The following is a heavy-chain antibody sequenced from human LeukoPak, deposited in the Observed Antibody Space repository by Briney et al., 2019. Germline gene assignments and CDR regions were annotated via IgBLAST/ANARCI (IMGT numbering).Heavy chain of an antibody. V-gene: IGHV6-1*01. CDR1: GDSVSSNSAA. CDR2: TYYRSKWYN. D-gene: IGHD1-26*01. Sequence: SQTLSLTCAISGDSVSSNSAAWNWIRQSPSRGLEWLGRTYYRSKWYNDYAVSGKSLITINPATSKNPFSLQLNSVTPEDTAVYYCARVIVGATTHDAFDIWGQGTTVTVSS. CDR3: ARVIVGATTHDAFDI. J-gene: IGHJ3*02.